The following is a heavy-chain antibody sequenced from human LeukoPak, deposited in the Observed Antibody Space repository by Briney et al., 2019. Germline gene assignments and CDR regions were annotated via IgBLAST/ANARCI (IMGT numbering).Heavy chain of an antibody. Sequence: GGSLRLSCAASGFTFSSYSMNWVRQAPGKGLEWVSSISSSSSYIYYADSVKGRFTISRDNAKNSLYLQMNSLRAEDTAVYYCARAPMYSSGPVDYWGQGTLVTVSS. V-gene: IGHV3-21*01. J-gene: IGHJ4*02. CDR2: ISSSSSYI. CDR1: GFTFSSYS. D-gene: IGHD6-19*01. CDR3: ARAPMYSSGPVDY.